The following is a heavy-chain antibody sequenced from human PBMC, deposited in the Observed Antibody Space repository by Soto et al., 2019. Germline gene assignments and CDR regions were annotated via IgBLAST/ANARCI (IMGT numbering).Heavy chain of an antibody. J-gene: IGHJ3*02. V-gene: IGHV3-30-3*01. CDR3: ARGSYYYDSSGRAPFDI. Sequence: QVQLVESGGGVVQPGRSLRLSCAASGFTFSSYAMHWVRQAPGKGLEWVAVISYDGSNKYYADSVKGRFTISRDNSKNTLYLQMNSLRAEDTAVYYCARGSYYYDSSGRAPFDIWGQGTMVTVSS. CDR1: GFTFSSYA. CDR2: ISYDGSNK. D-gene: IGHD3-22*01.